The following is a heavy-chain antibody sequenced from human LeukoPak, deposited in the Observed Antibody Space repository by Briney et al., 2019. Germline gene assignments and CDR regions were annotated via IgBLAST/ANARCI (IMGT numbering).Heavy chain of an antibody. CDR3: ARIPLGYSGAYYFDY. CDR2: ISSSGSV. V-gene: IGHV4-4*09. J-gene: IGHJ4*02. CDR1: RGSISGSIRSYY. Sequence: SETLSLTCSVSRGSISGSIRSYYWSWLRQPPGKGLEWIGYISSSGSVNDNPSLRSRVTISVDTSKNQFFLNLSSVSAADTAVYYCARIPLGYSGAYYFDYWGQGTLVTVSP. D-gene: IGHD5-12*01.